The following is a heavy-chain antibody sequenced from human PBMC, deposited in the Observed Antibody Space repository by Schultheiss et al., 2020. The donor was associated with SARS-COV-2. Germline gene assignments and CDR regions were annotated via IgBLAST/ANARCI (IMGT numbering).Heavy chain of an antibody. CDR2: IVVGSGNT. CDR1: GFTFTSSA. V-gene: IGHV1-58*02. J-gene: IGHJ4*02. Sequence: SVKVSCKASGFTFTSSAMQWVRQARGQRLEWIGWIVVGSGNTNYAQKFQERVTVTGDMSTSTAYMELSSLRSEDTAVYYCAMDGYNFWGIQHYWGQGTLVTVSS. CDR3: AMDGYNFWGIQHY. D-gene: IGHD5-24*01.